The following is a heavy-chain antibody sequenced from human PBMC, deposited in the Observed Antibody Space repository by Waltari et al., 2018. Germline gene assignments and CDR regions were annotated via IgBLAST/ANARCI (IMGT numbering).Heavy chain of an antibody. D-gene: IGHD3-16*01. CDR3: ARPIAGEGNDY. CDR1: GFSLSKYF. J-gene: IGHJ4*02. Sequence: QIHLVESGGTLVNPGGSLRPSCAASGFSLSKYFMGWIRQAPGKGLEWVSYVSPSGFTTFYADSVQGRFTVSKDHADNSLHLQMNGLTVEDTGVYYCARPIAGEGNDYWGQGTRVTVST. V-gene: IGHV3-11*04. CDR2: VSPSGFTT.